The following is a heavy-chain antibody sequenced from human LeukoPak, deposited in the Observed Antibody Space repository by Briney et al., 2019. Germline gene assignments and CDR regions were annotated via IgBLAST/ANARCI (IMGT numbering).Heavy chain of an antibody. V-gene: IGHV4-59*01. J-gene: IGHJ4*02. D-gene: IGHD4-17*01. CDR2: IYYSGST. CDR1: GGSISSYY. CDR3: ARDDYGDYLDY. Sequence: PSETLSLTCTVSGGSISSYYWSWIRQPPGKGLEWIGYIYYSGSTNYNPSLKSRVTISVDTSKNQFSLKLSFVTAADTAVYYCARDDYGDYLDYWGQGTLVTVSS.